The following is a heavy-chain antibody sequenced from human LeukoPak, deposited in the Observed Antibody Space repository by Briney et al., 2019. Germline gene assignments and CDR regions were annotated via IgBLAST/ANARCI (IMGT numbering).Heavy chain of an antibody. CDR3: VRGSTLRHYQY. V-gene: IGHV4-39*01. J-gene: IGHJ4*02. CDR1: GGSISSSTYY. CDR2: IYYSGST. D-gene: IGHD3-16*01. Sequence: SETLSLTCTVSGGSISSSTYYWGWIRRPPGKGLDWIGSIYYSGSTYYNPSLRSRVTVSVDTSKNQFSLELTSVTAADTAVFYCVRGSTLRHYQYWGQGILVTASS.